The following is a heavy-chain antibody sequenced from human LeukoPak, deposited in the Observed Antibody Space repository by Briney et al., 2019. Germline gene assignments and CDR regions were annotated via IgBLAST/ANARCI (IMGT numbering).Heavy chain of an antibody. D-gene: IGHD3-10*01. CDR2: INKNAIT. CDR3: ARSLRVRGVPDYMDV. J-gene: IGHJ6*03. V-gene: IGHV3-53*01. Sequence: GGSLRLSCAASGFTVSSNYMTWVRQAPGKGLEWVSVINKNAITYYADPVKGRFTISRDNSKNMLYLQMNSLRAEDTAVYYCARSLRVRGVPDYMDVWGKGTTVTISS. CDR1: GFTVSSNY.